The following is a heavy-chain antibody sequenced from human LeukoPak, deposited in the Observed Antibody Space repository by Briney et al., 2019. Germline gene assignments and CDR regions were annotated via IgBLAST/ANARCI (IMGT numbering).Heavy chain of an antibody. D-gene: IGHD4-23*01. Sequence: PSETLSLTCTVSGGSISSYYWSWIRQPPGKGLEWIGYIYYSGSTNYNPSLKSRVTISVDTSKNQFSLKLSSVTAADTAVYYCASHGGTPSYGMDVWGQGTTVTVSS. CDR1: GGSISSYY. V-gene: IGHV4-59*01. CDR2: IYYSGST. J-gene: IGHJ6*02. CDR3: ASHGGTPSYGMDV.